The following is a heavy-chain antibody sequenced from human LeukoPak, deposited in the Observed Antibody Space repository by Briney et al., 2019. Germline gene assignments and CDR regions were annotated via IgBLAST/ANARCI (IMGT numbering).Heavy chain of an antibody. CDR1: GFTFDHYS. Sequence: GGSLRLSCEASGFTFDHYSLSWIRQAPGKGLEWVAYIRQDGSQRDYVDSAKGRFIISRDNTNNSLYLQMNSLRVDDTAVYYCGREVQGAQIDYWGQGTLVTVSS. CDR2: IRQDGSQR. J-gene: IGHJ4*02. V-gene: IGHV3-7*01. D-gene: IGHD3-10*01. CDR3: GREVQGAQIDY.